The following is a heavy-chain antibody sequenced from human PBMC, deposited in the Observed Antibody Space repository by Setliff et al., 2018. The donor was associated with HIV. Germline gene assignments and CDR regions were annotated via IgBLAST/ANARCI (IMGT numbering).Heavy chain of an antibody. Sequence: PGGSLRLSCAASGFTFDRYWMSWLRQAPGKGLEWVANIKNDGSNQNYADSVKGRLTIARDNSNNTLYLQMNSLTPEDTAVYHCARYSSSWHTFDYWGQGTPVTVSS. CDR3: ARYSSSWHTFDY. J-gene: IGHJ4*02. CDR2: IKNDGSNQ. CDR1: GFTFDRYW. D-gene: IGHD6-13*01. V-gene: IGHV3-7*01.